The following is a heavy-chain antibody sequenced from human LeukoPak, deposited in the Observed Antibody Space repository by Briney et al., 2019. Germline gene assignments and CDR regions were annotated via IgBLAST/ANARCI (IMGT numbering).Heavy chain of an antibody. CDR1: GGSISSSNW. J-gene: IGHJ4*02. V-gene: IGHV4-4*02. CDR2: IYHSGST. Sequence: PSETLSLTCAVSGGSISSSNWWSWVRQPPGKGLEWIGEIYHSGSTNYNPSLKSRVTISVDTSKNQFSLKLSSVTAADTAVYYCARDLGSSSLGYFDYWGQGTLVTVSS. CDR3: ARDLGSSSLGYFDY. D-gene: IGHD6-6*01.